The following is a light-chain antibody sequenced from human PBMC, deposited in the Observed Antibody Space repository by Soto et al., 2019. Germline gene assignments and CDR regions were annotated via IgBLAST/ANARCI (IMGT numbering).Light chain of an antibody. V-gene: IGKV3-11*01. CDR2: DAS. CDR1: QSVSSY. J-gene: IGKJ1*01. Sequence: EIVLTQSPAILSMSPGERATLSCRASQSVSSYFAWYQQKPGQAPRLLIYDASNRATGVPARFRGSGSGTDFTLTISSLEPEDFAVYYCQQRRYWPVTFGQGTKVDIK. CDR3: QQRRYWPVT.